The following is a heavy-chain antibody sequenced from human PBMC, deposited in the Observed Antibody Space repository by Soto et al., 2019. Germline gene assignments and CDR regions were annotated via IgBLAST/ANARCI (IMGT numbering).Heavy chain of an antibody. CDR1: GGSNSSYF. CDR3: ARGRVAGY. J-gene: IGHJ4*02. D-gene: IGHD3-16*01. Sequence: QVQLQESGPGLVKPSETLSLTCTVSGGSNSSYFWSWIRQPPGKGLEWIGSIYYSGSTNYNPSLKSRVTISLDTSNNQFSLKLNSVTAADTAVYYCARGRVAGYWGQGTLVTVSS. CDR2: IYYSGST. V-gene: IGHV4-59*01.